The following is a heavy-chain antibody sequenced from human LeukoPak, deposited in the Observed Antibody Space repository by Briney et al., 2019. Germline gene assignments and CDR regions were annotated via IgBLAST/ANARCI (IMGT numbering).Heavy chain of an antibody. V-gene: IGHV3-21*01. D-gene: IGHD1-26*01. CDR2: ISSSSSYI. CDR3: ARDEVEQTFNY. J-gene: IGHJ4*02. Sequence: GGSLRLSCAASGFTFSSYSMNWVRQAPGKGLEWVSSISSSSSYIYYADSVKSRFTISRDNAKNSLYLQMNSLRAEDTAVYYCARDEVEQTFNYWGQGTLVTVSS. CDR1: GFTFSSYS.